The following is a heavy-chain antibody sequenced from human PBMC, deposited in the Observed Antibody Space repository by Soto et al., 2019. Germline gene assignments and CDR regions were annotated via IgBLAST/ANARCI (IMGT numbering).Heavy chain of an antibody. CDR2: ISAYNGNT. J-gene: IGHJ4*02. Sequence: QVQLVQSGAEVKKPGASVKVSCKASGYTFTSYGISWVRQAPGQGLEWMGWISAYNGNTNYAQKRQGRVTMTTDTSTSTAYMELRSLRSDDTAVYYCARDLSSDSSSWYFDYWGQGTLVTVSS. D-gene: IGHD6-13*01. CDR3: ARDLSSDSSSWYFDY. CDR1: GYTFTSYG. V-gene: IGHV1-18*01.